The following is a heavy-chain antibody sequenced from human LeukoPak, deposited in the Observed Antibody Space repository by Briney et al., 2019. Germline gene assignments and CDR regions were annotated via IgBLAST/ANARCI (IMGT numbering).Heavy chain of an antibody. CDR3: ARDFLYDSSGYYYYYYYYYMDV. D-gene: IGHD3-22*01. J-gene: IGHJ6*03. CDR1: GYTFTGYY. V-gene: IGHV1-2*02. CDR2: INPNSGGT. Sequence: ASVKVSCKASGYTFTGYYMHWVRQAPGQGLEWMGWINPNSGGTNYAQKFQGRVTMARDTSISTAYMELSRLRSDDTAVYYCARDFLYDSSGYYYYYYYYYMDVWGKGTTVTVSS.